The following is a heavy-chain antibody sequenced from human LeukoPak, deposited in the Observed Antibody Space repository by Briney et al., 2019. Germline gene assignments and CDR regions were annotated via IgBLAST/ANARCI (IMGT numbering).Heavy chain of an antibody. D-gene: IGHD5-18*01. CDR1: GGTFSSYA. Sequence: ASVKVSCKASGGTFSSYAISWVRQAPGQGLEWMGGIIPIFGTANYAQKFQGRVTITADKFTSTAYMELSSLRSEDTAVYYCASPPPRRGYSYGYDAFDIWGQGTMVTVSS. V-gene: IGHV1-69*06. CDR3: ASPPPRRGYSYGYDAFDI. J-gene: IGHJ3*02. CDR2: IIPIFGTA.